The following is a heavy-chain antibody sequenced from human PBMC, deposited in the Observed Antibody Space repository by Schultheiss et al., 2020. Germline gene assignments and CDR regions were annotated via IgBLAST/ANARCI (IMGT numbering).Heavy chain of an antibody. CDR2: INHSGST. J-gene: IGHJ4*02. D-gene: IGHD3-9*01. V-gene: IGHV4-34*01. Sequence: SETLSLTCAVYGGSFSGYYWSWIRQPPGKGLEWIGEINHSGSTNYNPSLKSRVTISVDTSKNQFSLKLSSVTAADTAVYYCAKGDILTGKRGYFDFWGQGTLVTVSS. CDR3: AKGDILTGKRGYFDF. CDR1: GGSFSGYY.